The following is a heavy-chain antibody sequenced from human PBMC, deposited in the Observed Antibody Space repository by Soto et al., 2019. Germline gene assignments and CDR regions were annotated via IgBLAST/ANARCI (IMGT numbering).Heavy chain of an antibody. CDR3: TTSGGCSGGTCFLNDY. V-gene: IGHV3-15*01. Sequence: EVQLVESEGDLVKPGGSLRLSCVASGFTFSNAWMTWVRQAPGKGLEWVGRIKSKADGGTSEYAAAVKGRFTVSRDDSKDTLYLQMNSLKTEDTAVYYCTTSGGCSGGTCFLNDYWGQGILVTVSS. J-gene: IGHJ4*02. CDR2: IKSKADGGTS. D-gene: IGHD2-15*01. CDR1: GFTFSNAW.